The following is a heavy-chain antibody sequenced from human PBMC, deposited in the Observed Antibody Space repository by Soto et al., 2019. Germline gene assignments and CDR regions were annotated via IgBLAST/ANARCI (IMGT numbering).Heavy chain of an antibody. CDR3: AREGSGSYELNWFDP. V-gene: IGHV4-31*03. D-gene: IGHD1-26*01. CDR2: IYYSGST. CDR1: GGSISSGGYY. J-gene: IGHJ5*02. Sequence: SETLSLTCTVSGGSISSGGYYWSWIRQHPGKGLEWIGYIYYSGSTYYNPSLKSRVTISVDTFKNQFSLKLSSVTAADTAVYYCAREGSGSYELNWFDPWGQGTLVTVSS.